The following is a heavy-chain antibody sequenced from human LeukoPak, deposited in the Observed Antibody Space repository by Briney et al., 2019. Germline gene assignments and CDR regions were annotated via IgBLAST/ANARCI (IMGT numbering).Heavy chain of an antibody. CDR1: GYTFTSYG. D-gene: IGHD2-8*01. V-gene: IGHV1-18*01. J-gene: IGHJ3*02. CDR2: ISAFNGNT. CDR3: ARDLEYCTNGVCYRSDAFDI. Sequence: ASVKVSCKASGYTFTSYGISWVRQAPGQGLEWMGWISAFNGNTNYAQKLQGRVTMTTDTSTSTAYMELRSLRSDDTAVYYCARDLEYCTNGVCYRSDAFDIWGQGTMVTVSS.